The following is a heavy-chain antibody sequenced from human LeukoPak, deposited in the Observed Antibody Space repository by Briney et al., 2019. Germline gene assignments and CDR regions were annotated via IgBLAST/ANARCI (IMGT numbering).Heavy chain of an antibody. CDR1: GGSISSHY. J-gene: IGHJ4*02. Sequence: SETLSLTCTVSGGSISSHYWSWIRQPPGKGLEWIGYLHYSGSTNYNPSLKSRVTISVDTSKNQFSLKLSSVTAADTAVYYCARVSTIFGVIITPDYIDYWGQGTLVTVSS. V-gene: IGHV4-59*11. CDR3: ARVSTIFGVIITPDYIDY. D-gene: IGHD3-3*01. CDR2: LHYSGST.